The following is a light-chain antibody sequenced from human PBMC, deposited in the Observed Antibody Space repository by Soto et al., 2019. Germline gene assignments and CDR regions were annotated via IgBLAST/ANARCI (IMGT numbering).Light chain of an antibody. J-gene: IGKJ5*01. V-gene: IGKV3-11*01. Sequence: DILMTQSPATLSGSPGESATLSCRASQSIRTDLAWYQQKSGQGPSLLIYDASTRATGIPPRFSGSGSGTDFTLTISSLQPEDSAVYYCQQRHMWTITFGQGTRLEIK. CDR2: DAS. CDR3: QQRHMWTIT. CDR1: QSIRTD.